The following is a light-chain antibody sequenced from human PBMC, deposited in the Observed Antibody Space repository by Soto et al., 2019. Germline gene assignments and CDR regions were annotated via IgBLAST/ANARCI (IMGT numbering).Light chain of an antibody. CDR3: QQRSNWPRT. CDR1: QSVSSY. J-gene: IGKJ1*01. Sequence: EIVITQSPATLSVSPGERATISCRASQSVSSYLAWTQQNPGQAPRLLIHDASNRATGIPARFSGSGSGTDFTLTISSLEPEDFAVYYCQQRSNWPRTFGQGTKVDIK. V-gene: IGKV3-11*01. CDR2: DAS.